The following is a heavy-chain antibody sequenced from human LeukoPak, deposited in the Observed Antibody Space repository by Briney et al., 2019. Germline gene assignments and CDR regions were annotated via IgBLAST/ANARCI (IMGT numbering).Heavy chain of an antibody. V-gene: IGHV3-30-3*01. J-gene: IGHJ4*02. D-gene: IGHD6-13*01. Sequence: GGSLRLSCAASGFTFSSYAMHWVRQAPGKGLEWVAVISYDGSNKYYADSVKGRFTISRDNSKNTLYLQMNSLRAEDTAVYYCARMGTPFPAAGFDYWGQGTLVTVSS. CDR3: ARMGTPFPAAGFDY. CDR2: ISYDGSNK. CDR1: GFTFSSYA.